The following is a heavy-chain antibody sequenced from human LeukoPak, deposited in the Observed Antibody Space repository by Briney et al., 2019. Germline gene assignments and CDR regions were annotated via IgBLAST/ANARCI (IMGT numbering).Heavy chain of an antibody. D-gene: IGHD5-24*01. Sequence: GGSLRLSCAASGFDPSTYEMNWVRQAPGKGLEWIADITISGHTKNYADSVKGRFSIPRDNARTSLYLQMHSLRVEDTGVYYCARGDPHADLWGQGTLVTVSS. CDR3: ARGDPHADL. CDR2: ITISGHTK. CDR1: GFDPSTYE. V-gene: IGHV3-48*03. J-gene: IGHJ5*02.